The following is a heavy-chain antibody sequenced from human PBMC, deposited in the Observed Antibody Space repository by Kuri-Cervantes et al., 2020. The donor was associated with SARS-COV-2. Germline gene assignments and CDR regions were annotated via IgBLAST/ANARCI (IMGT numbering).Heavy chain of an antibody. CDR3: ATGPPETVRWFDP. CDR2: INPSGGST. D-gene: IGHD1-14*01. Sequence: ASVKVSCKASGYTFTSYYMHWVRQAPGQGLEWMGIINPSGGSTIYAQKFQGRVTMTEDTSTDTAYMELSSLRSEDTAVYYCATGPPETVRWFDPWGQGTLVTVSS. CDR1: GYTFTSYY. V-gene: IGHV1-46*01. J-gene: IGHJ5*02.